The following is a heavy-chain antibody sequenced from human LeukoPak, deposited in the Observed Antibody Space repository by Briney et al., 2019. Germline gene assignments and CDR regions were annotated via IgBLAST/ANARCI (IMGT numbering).Heavy chain of an antibody. CDR2: INPNSGGT. Sequence: VASVKVSCKASGYTFTGYYMHWVRQAPRQGLEWMGWINPNSGGTNYAQKFQGRVTMTRDTSISTAYMELSRLRSDDTAVFYCARILWFGDLSRHDYWGQGTLVTVSS. CDR1: GYTFTGYY. CDR3: ARILWFGDLSRHDY. V-gene: IGHV1-2*02. J-gene: IGHJ4*02. D-gene: IGHD3-10*01.